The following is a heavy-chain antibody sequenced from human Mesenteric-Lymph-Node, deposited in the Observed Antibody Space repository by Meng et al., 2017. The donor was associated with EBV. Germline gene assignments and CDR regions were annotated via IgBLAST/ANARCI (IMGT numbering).Heavy chain of an antibody. V-gene: IGHV4-39*01. CDR3: ARPRRWLQSEFDF. CDR2: IFHSGST. D-gene: IGHD5-24*01. J-gene: IGHJ4*02. CDR1: GGSISNSNFY. Sequence: RQLQESGPGLVKPSGTLSLTCTVSGGSISNSNFYWGWIRQPPGKGLEWIGSIFHSGSTYYNPSLKSRVTVSVDTSKNQFSLKLNSVTTADTAMYYCARPRRWLQSEFDFWGPGTLVTVSS.